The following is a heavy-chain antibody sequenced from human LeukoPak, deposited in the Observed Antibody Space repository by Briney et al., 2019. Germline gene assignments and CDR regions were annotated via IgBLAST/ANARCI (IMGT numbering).Heavy chain of an antibody. J-gene: IGHJ4*02. CDR3: ARHLYGSGSYYHFDY. CDR1: GGSFSGYY. V-gene: IGHV4-34*01. D-gene: IGHD3-10*01. Sequence: PSETLSLTCAVYGGSFSGYYWSWIRQPPGKGLEWIGEINHSGSTNYNPSLKSRVTISVDTSKNQFSLKLSSVTAADTAVYYCARHLYGSGSYYHFDYWGQGTLVTVSS. CDR2: INHSGST.